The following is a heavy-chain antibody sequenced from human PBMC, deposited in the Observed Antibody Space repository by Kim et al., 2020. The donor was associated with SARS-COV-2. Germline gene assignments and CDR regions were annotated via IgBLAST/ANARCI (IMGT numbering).Heavy chain of an antibody. CDR2: IYHSGST. D-gene: IGHD1-26*01. J-gene: IGHJ4*02. V-gene: IGHV4-30-4*01. CDR1: GASISSGEFY. CDR3: ARLVRLYSGDGPPLDF. Sequence: SETLSLTCSVSGASISSGEFYWSWIRQPPGKGLEWIGYIYHSGSTYYNSSLKSRTTISVDTSKNQFSLRLTSVTPADTAVYFCARLVRLYSGDGPPLDFWGQGSLVTVSP.